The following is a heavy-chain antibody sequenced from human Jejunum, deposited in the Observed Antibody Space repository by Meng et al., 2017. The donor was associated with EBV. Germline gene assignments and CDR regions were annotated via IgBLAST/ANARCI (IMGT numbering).Heavy chain of an antibody. D-gene: IGHD1-14*01. J-gene: IGHJ4*02. V-gene: IGHV3-74*01. Sequence: VQLVGSGGYLVQPGGSLRLSCEASGFTLSGYWMHWVRQVPGKGLVWVSRISSDGRTTNYADSVKGRFTISRDNSDNTLFLQMNSLKPEDTAVYYCAKERRGFYAEHWGQGTLVTVSS. CDR2: ISSDGRTT. CDR1: GFTLSGYW. CDR3: AKERRGFYAEH.